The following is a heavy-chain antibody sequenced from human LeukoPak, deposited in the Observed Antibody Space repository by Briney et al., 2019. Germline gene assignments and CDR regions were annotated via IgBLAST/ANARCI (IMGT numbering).Heavy chain of an antibody. CDR1: GYTFTSCD. D-gene: IGHD4-17*01. Sequence: GASVKVSCKASGYTFTSCDINWVRQATGQGLEWMGWMNPNSGNTGYAQKFQGRVTMTRNTSISTAYMELSSLRSEDTAVYYCAREDYAVNWFDPWGQGTLVTVSS. CDR3: AREDYAVNWFDP. V-gene: IGHV1-8*01. CDR2: MNPNSGNT. J-gene: IGHJ5*02.